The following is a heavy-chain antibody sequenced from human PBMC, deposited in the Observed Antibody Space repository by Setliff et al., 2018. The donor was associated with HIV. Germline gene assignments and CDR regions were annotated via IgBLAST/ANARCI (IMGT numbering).Heavy chain of an antibody. D-gene: IGHD3-3*01. CDR3: ARDRRSIFGVDTKNWFDP. Sequence: SETLSLTCTVSGGSVSSNDYYWAWIRQPPGKGLEWIGNILYGGTTFYNQSLNGRVTISVDTSKKQFSLKLSSVTAADTAVYYCARDRRSIFGVDTKNWFDPWGQGTLVTVSS. CDR2: ILYGGTT. V-gene: IGHV4-39*02. J-gene: IGHJ5*02. CDR1: GGSVSSNDYY.